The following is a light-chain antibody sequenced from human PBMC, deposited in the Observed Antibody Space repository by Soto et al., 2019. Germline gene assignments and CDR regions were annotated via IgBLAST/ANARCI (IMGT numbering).Light chain of an antibody. V-gene: IGKV3-20*01. CDR3: QQYGSSPWT. J-gene: IGKJ1*01. Sequence: EIVLTQSPGTLSLSPGERATLSCRASQSVSSSYLAWYQQKPGQAPRLLLYGASSRATGIPDRFSGSGSGLDFTLTISRLEPEDFAVSYCQQYGSSPWTFGQGTKAEIK. CDR2: GAS. CDR1: QSVSSSY.